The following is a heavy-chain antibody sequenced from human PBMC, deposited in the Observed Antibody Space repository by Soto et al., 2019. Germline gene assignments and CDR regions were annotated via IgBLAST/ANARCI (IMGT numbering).Heavy chain of an antibody. CDR1: SDSISSYY. D-gene: IGHD6-19*01. CDR2: NDYSGNT. V-gene: IGHV4-59*08. Sequence: QVQLQESGPGLVRPSETLSLTCTVSSDSISSYYWIWIRQSPAKGLEWIGYNDYSGNTNYNPSLKSRVTISGDTSKNQSSLRLSSVTAADTAVYYCARAVGDPLYYLDYWGQGTLVTVSS. CDR3: ARAVGDPLYYLDY. J-gene: IGHJ4*02.